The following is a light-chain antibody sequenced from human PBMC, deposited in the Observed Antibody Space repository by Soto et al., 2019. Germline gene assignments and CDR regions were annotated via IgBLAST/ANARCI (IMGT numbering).Light chain of an antibody. CDR2: EVT. CDR3: SSYAASNNFYFV. CDR1: SSDVGGYNY. Sequence: QSALTQPPSASGSPGQSVTISCTGTSSDVGGYNYVSWYQQYPGRAPKLMIYEVTKRPSGVPDRFSGSKSGNTASLTVSGLQDEDEDDYYCSSYAASNNFYFVFGGGTKVTVL. J-gene: IGLJ3*02. V-gene: IGLV2-8*01.